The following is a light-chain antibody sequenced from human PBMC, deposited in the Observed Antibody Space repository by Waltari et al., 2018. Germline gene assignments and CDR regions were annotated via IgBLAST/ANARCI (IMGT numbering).Light chain of an antibody. CDR2: DFS. V-gene: IGLV2-14*03. Sequence: QSALTQPASVSGSPGQSITIPCTGTSSDVGGYNYVSWYQQHPGKAPKLIIYDFSKRPPGVSKRFSGSKSGNTASLTISVLQAEDDADYYCSSYISSSTLELFGGGTSLTVL. CDR1: SSDVGGYNY. CDR3: SSYISSSTLEL. J-gene: IGLJ2*01.